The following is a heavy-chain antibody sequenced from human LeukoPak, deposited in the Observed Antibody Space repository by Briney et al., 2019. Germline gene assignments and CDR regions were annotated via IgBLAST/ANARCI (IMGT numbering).Heavy chain of an antibody. CDR1: GFPFSSYW. CDR2: INGDGSST. CDR3: TRGSGGSKLDS. Sequence: GGSLRLSCAASGFPFSSYWMHWVRQAPGKGLVWVSRINGDGSSTTYADSVKGRFTISRDNAKNTLYLQMNSLRAEDTAVYYCTRGSGGSKLDSWGQGTLVTVSS. J-gene: IGHJ4*02. D-gene: IGHD6-19*01. V-gene: IGHV3-74*03.